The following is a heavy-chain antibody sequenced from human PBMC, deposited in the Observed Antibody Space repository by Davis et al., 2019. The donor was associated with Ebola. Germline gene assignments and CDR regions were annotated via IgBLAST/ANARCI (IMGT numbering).Heavy chain of an antibody. CDR2: ISPDGSNK. J-gene: IGHJ4*02. CDR1: GFSISNYG. Sequence: PGGSLRLSCAASGFSISNYGMHWVRQAPGNGLQWVATISPDGSNKHYADSVKGRFTISRDNSKNTLYLQMDSLGGEDTAVYVCASDYYGSGSHGHWGQGTLVTVSS. CDR3: ASDYYGSGSHGH. D-gene: IGHD3-10*01. V-gene: IGHV3-30*03.